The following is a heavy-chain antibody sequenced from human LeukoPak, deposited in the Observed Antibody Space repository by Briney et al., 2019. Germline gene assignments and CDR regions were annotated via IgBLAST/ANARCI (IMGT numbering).Heavy chain of an antibody. CDR2: IKPDGTTK. CDR1: GFPFSSYS. Sequence: GVSLRLSCAASGFPFSSYSMTWVRQAPGKGLEWVANIKPDGTTKFYVDSVKGRFTISRDNAKNSLYLQMNSLRVEDTAFYYCARDLAYSRLDYWGQGMLVTVSS. D-gene: IGHD5-18*01. J-gene: IGHJ4*02. V-gene: IGHV3-7*01. CDR3: ARDLAYSRLDY.